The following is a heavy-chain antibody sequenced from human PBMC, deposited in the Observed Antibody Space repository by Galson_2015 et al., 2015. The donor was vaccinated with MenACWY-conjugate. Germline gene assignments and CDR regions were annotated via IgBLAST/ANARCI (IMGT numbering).Heavy chain of an antibody. CDR2: ISGSGDST. V-gene: IGHV3-23*01. D-gene: IGHD2-15*01. CDR1: GFTFTHYA. J-gene: IGHJ4*02. Sequence: SLRLSCAASGFTFTHYAMSWVRQAPGKGLEWVSAISGSGDSTYYADSVKGRFTISRDDSKNTVNLQMNSLRADDTAVYYCAKDRGVVPIPFDYWGQGTLVTVSS. CDR3: AKDRGVVPIPFDY.